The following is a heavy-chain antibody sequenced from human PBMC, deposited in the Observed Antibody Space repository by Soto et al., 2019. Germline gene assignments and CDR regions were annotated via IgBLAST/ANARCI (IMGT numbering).Heavy chain of an antibody. Sequence: QVQLVQSGAEVKKPGASVKVSCKASGYTFTGYYMHWVRQAPGQGLEWMGWINPNSGGTNYAQKFQGRVTMTMDTSISTAYMELSRLRSDDTAVYYCATGIADHFGDWYFDLWGRGTLVTVSS. CDR1: GYTFTGYY. J-gene: IGHJ2*01. V-gene: IGHV1-2*02. CDR2: INPNSGGT. CDR3: ATGIADHFGDWYFDL. D-gene: IGHD3-3*01.